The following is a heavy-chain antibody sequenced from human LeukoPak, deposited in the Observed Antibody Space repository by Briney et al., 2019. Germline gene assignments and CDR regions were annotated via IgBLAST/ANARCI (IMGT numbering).Heavy chain of an antibody. Sequence: PGGSLRLSCAASGFTYSNYAMNWVRQAPGKGLEWVSSISGGGGNTHYADSVKGRFTISRDNSKNTLDLQMNSLTVEDTALYYCARDGLLGTYYYDSSGYTTLAFDIWGQGTMVTVSS. J-gene: IGHJ3*02. CDR1: GFTYSNYA. D-gene: IGHD3-22*01. V-gene: IGHV3-23*01. CDR3: ARDGLLGTYYYDSSGYTTLAFDI. CDR2: ISGGGGNT.